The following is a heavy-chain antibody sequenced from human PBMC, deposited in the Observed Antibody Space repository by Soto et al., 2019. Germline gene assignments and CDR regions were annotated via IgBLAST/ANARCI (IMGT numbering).Heavy chain of an antibody. CDR1: AFSLSTGGVG. CDR2: ISWDDDK. D-gene: IGHD2-21*02. CDR3: IQSRCGGDCLQSYASYYYYGMDV. Sequence: QITLKESGPTLVKPTQTLTLTCTFSAFSLSTGGVGVGWIRQPPGKALEWLALISWDDDKRYSPSLRSRLTITKDTSKTQVVLTLTDMDPVDTATYYCIQSRCGGDCLQSYASYYYYGMDVWGHGTPVTVSS. J-gene: IGHJ6*02. V-gene: IGHV2-5*02.